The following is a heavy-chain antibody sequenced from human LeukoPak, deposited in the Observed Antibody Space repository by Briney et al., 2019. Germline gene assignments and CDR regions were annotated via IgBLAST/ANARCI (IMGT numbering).Heavy chain of an antibody. V-gene: IGHV4-59*08. CDR2: IYYSGST. Sequence: SETLSLTCTVSGGSISSYYWSWIRQPPGKGLEWIGYIYYSGSTNYNPSLKSRVTISVDTSKNQFSLKLSSVTAADTAVYYCARNNDYGGFDYWGQGTLVTVSS. CDR3: ARNNDYGGFDY. D-gene: IGHD4-23*01. J-gene: IGHJ4*02. CDR1: GGSISSYY.